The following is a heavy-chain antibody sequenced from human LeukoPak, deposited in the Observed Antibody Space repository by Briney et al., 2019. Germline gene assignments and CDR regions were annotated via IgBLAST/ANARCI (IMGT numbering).Heavy chain of an antibody. J-gene: IGHJ5*02. V-gene: IGHV1-18*01. CDR1: GYTFTSYG. Sequence: ASVKVSCKASGYTFTSYGISWVRQAPGQGLEWMGWISAYNGNTNYAQKLQGRVTMTTDTSTSTAYMELRSLRSDDTAVYYCARDLAPGSYFSITFGGVTGFDPWGQGTLVTVSS. CDR2: ISAYNGNT. D-gene: IGHD3-16*01. CDR3: ARDLAPGSYFSITFGGVTGFDP.